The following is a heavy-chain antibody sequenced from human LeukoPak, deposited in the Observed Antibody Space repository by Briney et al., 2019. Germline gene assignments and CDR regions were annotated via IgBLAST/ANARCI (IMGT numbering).Heavy chain of an antibody. Sequence: SETLSLTCTVAGYSISSGYYWGWIRQPPGKGLEWIGSISHSGSTYYNPSLKSLVTISVDTSKNQFSLKLSSVTAADTAVYYCARAYFSSWYMNWFDPWGQGTLVTVSS. CDR1: GYSISSGYY. CDR3: ARAYFSSWYMNWFDP. V-gene: IGHV4-38-2*02. D-gene: IGHD6-13*01. CDR2: ISHSGST. J-gene: IGHJ5*02.